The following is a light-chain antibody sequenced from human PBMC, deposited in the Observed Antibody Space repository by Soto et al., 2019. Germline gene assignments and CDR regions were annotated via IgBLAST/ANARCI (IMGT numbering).Light chain of an antibody. CDR1: QTITSNY. V-gene: IGKV3-20*01. Sequence: EIVLTQAPGTLSLSPGERAKLSCRASQTITSNYLAWYQQKPGQAPRLLIYGASSRATGIPDRISGSGSGTDFTLTISRLEPADFAVYYCQQYVTTPITLGQGTRLEIK. J-gene: IGKJ5*01. CDR2: GAS. CDR3: QQYVTTPIT.